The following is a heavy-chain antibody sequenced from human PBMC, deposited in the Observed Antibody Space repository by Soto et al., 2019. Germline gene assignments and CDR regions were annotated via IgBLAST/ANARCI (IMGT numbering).Heavy chain of an antibody. CDR1: GGTFSSYT. CDR3: ARDPLYCSGGSCYDY. J-gene: IGHJ4*02. V-gene: IGHV1-69*08. Sequence: QVQLVQSGAEVKKPGSSVKVSCKASGGTFSSYTISWVRQAPGQGLEWMGRIIRILGIANYAQKFQGRVTITADKSTSTAYMELSSLRSEDTAVYYCARDPLYCSGGSCYDYWGQGTLVTVSS. CDR2: IIRILGIA. D-gene: IGHD2-15*01.